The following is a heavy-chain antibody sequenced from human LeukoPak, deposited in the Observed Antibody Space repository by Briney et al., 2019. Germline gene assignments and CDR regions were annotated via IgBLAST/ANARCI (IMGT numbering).Heavy chain of an antibody. D-gene: IGHD3-10*01. J-gene: IGHJ6*02. Sequence: ASVKVSCKASGYTFTSYGISWVRQAPGQGLEWMGWISAYNGTTNYAQKLQGRVTMTTDTSTSTAYMELRSLRSDDTAVYYCARDLWFGEFSGPYGMDIWGQGTTVTVSS. CDR1: GYTFTSYG. V-gene: IGHV1-18*01. CDR2: ISAYNGTT. CDR3: ARDLWFGEFSGPYGMDI.